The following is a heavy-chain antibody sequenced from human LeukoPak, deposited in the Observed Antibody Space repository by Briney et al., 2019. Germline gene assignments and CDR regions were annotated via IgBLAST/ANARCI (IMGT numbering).Heavy chain of an antibody. CDR3: AKAPVKSGSLRYFDY. CDR1: GFTLSSYA. CDR2: ISGNAGST. Sequence: PGGSLRLSCAASGFTLSSYAMSWVRQAPGKGLEWVSLISGNAGSTYYADSVKGRYTISRDNSKNTLYLQMNSLRAEDTAVYYCAKAPVKSGSLRYFDYWGQGTLVTVSS. V-gene: IGHV3-23*01. J-gene: IGHJ4*02. D-gene: IGHD1-26*01.